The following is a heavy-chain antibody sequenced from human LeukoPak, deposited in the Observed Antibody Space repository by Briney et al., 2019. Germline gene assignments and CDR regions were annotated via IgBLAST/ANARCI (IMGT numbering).Heavy chain of an antibody. J-gene: IGHJ4*02. D-gene: IGHD1-14*01. CDR2: IDPTGTDR. Sequence: GGSLRLSCAASGFTFSSCGFNWVRQAPGKGLEWVSSIDPTGTDRYYADSVRGRFTISRGNAKNSMYLQMDSLRDEDTAVYYCATETIGRHYDYWCQGTLLTVSS. CDR3: ATETIGRHYDY. CDR1: GFTFSSCG. V-gene: IGHV3-21*01.